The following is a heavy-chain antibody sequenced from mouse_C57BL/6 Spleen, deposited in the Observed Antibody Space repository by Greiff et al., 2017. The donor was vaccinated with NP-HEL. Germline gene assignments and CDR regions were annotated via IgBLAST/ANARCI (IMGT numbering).Heavy chain of an antibody. D-gene: IGHD1-1*01. CDR1: GYTFTSYW. J-gene: IGHJ4*01. CDR2: IHPNSGST. CDR3: ARGPITTVVSTGAMYY. Sequence: VQLQQPGAELVKPGASVKLSCKASGYTFTSYWMHWVKQRPGQGLEWIGMIHPNSGSTNYNEKFKSKATMTVDKSSSTAYMQLSSLTSEDSAVYYCARGPITTVVSTGAMYYWGHGTSVTVSS. V-gene: IGHV1-64*01.